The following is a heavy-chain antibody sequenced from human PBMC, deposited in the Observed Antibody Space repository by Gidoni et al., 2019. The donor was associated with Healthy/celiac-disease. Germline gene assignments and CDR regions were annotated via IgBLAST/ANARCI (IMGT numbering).Heavy chain of an antibody. CDR2: ISGSGGST. Sequence: EVQLLASGGGLVQPGGSLRLSCAASGFPFSSYAMSWVRQAPGTGLEWVSAISGSGGSTYYADSVKGRFTISRDNSKNTLYLQMNSLRAEDTAVYYCAKTAYDSSGYPTRGAFDIWGQGTMVTVSS. CDR3: AKTAYDSSGYPTRGAFDI. D-gene: IGHD3-22*01. J-gene: IGHJ3*02. CDR1: GFPFSSYA. V-gene: IGHV3-23*01.